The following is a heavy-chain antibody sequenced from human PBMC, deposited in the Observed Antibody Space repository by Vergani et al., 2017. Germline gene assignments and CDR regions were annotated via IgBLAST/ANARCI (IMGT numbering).Heavy chain of an antibody. CDR3: ARVLIGAGAGYYYDMDV. V-gene: IGHV1-8*02. CDR1: GYTFTSYD. J-gene: IGHJ6*02. CDR2: MNPNSGNT. D-gene: IGHD6-13*01. Sequence: VQLVESGAEVKQPGASVKVSCKASGYTFTSYDINWVRQATGQGLEWMGWMNPNSGNTGYAQKFQGRVTMTRNTSISTAYMKLISLRTEDTAVYYCARVLIGAGAGYYYDMDVWGQGTTVTVSS.